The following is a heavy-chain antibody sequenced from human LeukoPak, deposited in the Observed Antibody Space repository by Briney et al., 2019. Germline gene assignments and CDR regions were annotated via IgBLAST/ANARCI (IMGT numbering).Heavy chain of an antibody. V-gene: IGHV1-2*02. D-gene: IGHD6-19*01. CDR3: ARDLKRGYSSGRYSWGTGSSNDY. CDR1: GYTFTGYY. Sequence: SVKVSCKASGYTFTGYYMHWVRQAPGQGLEWMGWINPNSGGTNYAQKFQGRVTMTRDTSISTAYMELRSLRSDDTAVYYCARDLKRGYSSGRYSWGTGSSNDYWGQGTLVTVSS. CDR2: INPNSGGT. J-gene: IGHJ4*02.